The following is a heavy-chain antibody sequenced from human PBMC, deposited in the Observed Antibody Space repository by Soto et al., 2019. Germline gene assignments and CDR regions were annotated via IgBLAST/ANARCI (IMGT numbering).Heavy chain of an antibody. CDR2: INHSGST. CDR3: ASQGGGYSYGPGDWFDP. J-gene: IGHJ5*02. D-gene: IGHD5-18*01. Sequence: SETLSLTCAVYGGSFSGYYWSWICQPPGKGLEWIGEINHSGSTNYNPSLKSRVTISVDTSKNQFSLKLSSVTAADTAVYYCASQGGGYSYGPGDWFDPWGQGTLVTVSS. V-gene: IGHV4-34*01. CDR1: GGSFSGYY.